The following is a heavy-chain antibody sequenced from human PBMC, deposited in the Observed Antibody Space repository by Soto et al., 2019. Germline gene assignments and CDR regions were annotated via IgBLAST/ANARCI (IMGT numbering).Heavy chain of an antibody. CDR3: ARDTIGATRGPNWFDP. CDR2: IIPIFGTA. Sequence: SSVKISRKSSGGTFSSYAISCVRQAPGQGLEWMGGIIPIFGTANYAKKFQGRVTITADESTSTAYMELSSLRSEDTAVYYCARDTIGATRGPNWFDPWGQGTLVTVSS. CDR1: GGTFSSYA. V-gene: IGHV1-69*13. J-gene: IGHJ5*02. D-gene: IGHD5-12*01.